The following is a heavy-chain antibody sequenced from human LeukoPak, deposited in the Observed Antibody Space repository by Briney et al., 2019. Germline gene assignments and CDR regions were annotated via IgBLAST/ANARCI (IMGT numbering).Heavy chain of an antibody. CDR2: IWNDGSSQ. Sequence: PGGSLRLSCAASKFTFSHYGMHWVRQAPGKGLEWVAVIWNDGSSQHYADSVKGRFTVSRDNSQKTLYLQMNSLRPEDTAVYYCAKDAERGFDYSNSLEKWGQGTLVTVSS. CDR1: KFTFSHYG. J-gene: IGHJ4*02. CDR3: AKDAERGFDYSNSLEK. V-gene: IGHV3-33*06. D-gene: IGHD4-11*01.